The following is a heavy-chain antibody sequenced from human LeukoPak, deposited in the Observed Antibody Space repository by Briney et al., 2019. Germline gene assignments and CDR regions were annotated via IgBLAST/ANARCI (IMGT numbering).Heavy chain of an antibody. CDR3: AREPNDYGDY. Sequence: SETLSLTCAVYGGSFSGYYWSWIRQPPGKGLEWIGEINHSGSTNYNPSLKSRVTISVDTSKNQFSLKLSSVTAADTAVYYRAREPNDYGDYWGQGTLVTVSS. D-gene: IGHD1-14*01. J-gene: IGHJ4*02. CDR1: GGSFSGYY. CDR2: INHSGST. V-gene: IGHV4-34*01.